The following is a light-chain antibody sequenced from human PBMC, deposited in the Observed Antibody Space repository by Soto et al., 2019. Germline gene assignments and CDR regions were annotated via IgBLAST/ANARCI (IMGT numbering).Light chain of an antibody. CDR1: SSDIGGYNY. Sequence: QSVLTQPPSASGSPGQSVTISCTGTSSDIGGYNYVFWYQQHPGKAPKLMIYDVTRRPSGVPDRFFGSKSGNTASLTVSGLQAEDEADYYCSSYAGSRNVIFGGGTKLTVL. CDR2: DVT. V-gene: IGLV2-8*01. CDR3: SSYAGSRNVI. J-gene: IGLJ2*01.